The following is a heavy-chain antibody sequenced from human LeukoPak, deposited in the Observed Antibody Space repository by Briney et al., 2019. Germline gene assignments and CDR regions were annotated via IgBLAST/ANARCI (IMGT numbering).Heavy chain of an antibody. D-gene: IGHD2/OR15-2a*01. J-gene: IGHJ4*02. V-gene: IGHV3-7*03. CDR3: ARGGLSIMGY. Sequence: GGSLRLSCAASGFTFSSYWMSWVRQAPGKGLEWVANIRQDGSDKYYVDSVKGRFTISRDNAKNSLYLQMNSLRAKDTAVYFCARGGLSIMGYWGQGTLVTVSS. CDR2: IRQDGSDK. CDR1: GFTFSSYW.